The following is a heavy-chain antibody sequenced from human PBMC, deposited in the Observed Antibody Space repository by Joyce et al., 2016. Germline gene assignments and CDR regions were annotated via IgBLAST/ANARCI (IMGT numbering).Heavy chain of an antibody. V-gene: IGHV3-33*01. D-gene: IGHD6-13*01. CDR1: GFTFSSYG. CDR2: IWFDGRKK. CDR3: ARERAAAGGFDY. J-gene: IGHJ4*02. Sequence: QVQLVESGGGVVQPGRSLRLSCAASGFTFSSYGMHWVRQAPGKGLEWVAVIWFDGRKKYYADFVKGRFTMSRDNAKNTLHLQMDNLRVEDTAVYYCARERAAAGGFDYWGQGTLVTVSS.